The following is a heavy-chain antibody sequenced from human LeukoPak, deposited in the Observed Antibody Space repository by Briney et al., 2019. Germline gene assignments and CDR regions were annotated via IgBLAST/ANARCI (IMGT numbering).Heavy chain of an antibody. J-gene: IGHJ4*02. Sequence: GASVKVSCKASGGTFSSYAISWVRQAPGQGLEWMGGIIPIFGTANYAQKFQGRVTITADKSTSTAYMELSSLRSEDTAVYYCATAPLGYFDWSSTYYFHYWGQGTLVTVSS. CDR2: IIPIFGTA. CDR3: ATAPLGYFDWSSTYYFHY. D-gene: IGHD3-9*01. CDR1: GGTFSSYA. V-gene: IGHV1-69*06.